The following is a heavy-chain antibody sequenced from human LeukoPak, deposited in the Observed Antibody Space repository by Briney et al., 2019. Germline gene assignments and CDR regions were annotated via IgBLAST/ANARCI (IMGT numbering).Heavy chain of an antibody. CDR2: IYHSGST. Sequence: PQTLSLTCAVSGGSICSGGYSWSWLRQPAGKGLEWNAYIYHSGSTYYNPCLKRRFPISVDESKNRFSLKRSSVTAADTAVYYCARGDHDYGDHRQINWFDPWGEGTLVTVSS. CDR3: ARGDHDYGDHRQINWFDP. CDR1: GGSICSGGYS. V-gene: IGHV4-30-2*01. D-gene: IGHD4-17*01. J-gene: IGHJ5*02.